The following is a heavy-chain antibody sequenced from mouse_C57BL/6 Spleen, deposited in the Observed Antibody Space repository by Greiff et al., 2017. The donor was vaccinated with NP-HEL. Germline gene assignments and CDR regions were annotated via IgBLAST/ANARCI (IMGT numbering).Heavy chain of an antibody. V-gene: IGHV1-69*01. D-gene: IGHD1-1*01. Sequence: QVQLQQSGAELVMPGASVKLSCKASGYTFTSSWMHWVKQRPGQGLEWIGEIDPSDSYTNYNQKFKGKSTLTVDKSSSTAYMQLSSLTSEDSAVYYCARCITTVVFDYWGRGTTLTVSS. CDR1: GYTFTSSW. CDR2: IDPSDSYT. J-gene: IGHJ2*01. CDR3: ARCITTVVFDY.